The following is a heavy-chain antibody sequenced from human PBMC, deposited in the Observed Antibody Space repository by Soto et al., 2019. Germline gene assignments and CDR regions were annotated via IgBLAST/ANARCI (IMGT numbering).Heavy chain of an antibody. CDR1: GGSISSSSYY. CDR2: IYYSGST. J-gene: IGHJ6*03. Sequence: SETLSLTCTVSGGSISSSSYYWGWIRQPPGKGLEWIGSIYYSGSTYYNPSLKSRVTISVDTSKNQFSLKLSSVTAADTAVYYCARRGDGGYVPYYYMDVWGKGTTVTVSS. CDR3: ARRGDGGYVPYYYMDV. D-gene: IGHD5-12*01. V-gene: IGHV4-39*01.